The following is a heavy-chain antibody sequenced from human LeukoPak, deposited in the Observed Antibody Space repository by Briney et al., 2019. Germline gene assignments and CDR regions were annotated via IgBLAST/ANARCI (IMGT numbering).Heavy chain of an antibody. V-gene: IGHV3-23*01. J-gene: IGHJ6*03. CDR2: ISGSGGST. CDR1: GFTFSSYA. D-gene: IGHD2-21*01. Sequence: GGSLRLSCAASGFTFSSYAMSWVRQAPGKGLEWVSAISGSGGSTYYADSVKGRFTISRDNSKNTLYLQMNSLRAEDTAVYYCAKGTCGGDCPYYYYMDVWGKGTTVTVSS. CDR3: AKGTCGGDCPYYYYMDV.